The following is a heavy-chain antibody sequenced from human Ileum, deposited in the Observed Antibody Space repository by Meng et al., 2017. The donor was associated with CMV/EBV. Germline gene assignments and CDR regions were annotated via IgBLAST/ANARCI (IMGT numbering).Heavy chain of an antibody. CDR2: LSSDESNE. CDR1: GFTLSNYA. Sequence: GESLKISCVASGFTLSNYAIHWVRQAPGKGLEWVALLSSDESNEQYADSVKGRFAISRDNSKNTVCLQMNSLRLDDTAVYYCARGTGSGDYLVDYWGQGTRVNGYS. CDR3: ARGTGSGDYLVDY. D-gene: IGHD3-10*01. J-gene: IGHJ4*02. V-gene: IGHV3-30*09.